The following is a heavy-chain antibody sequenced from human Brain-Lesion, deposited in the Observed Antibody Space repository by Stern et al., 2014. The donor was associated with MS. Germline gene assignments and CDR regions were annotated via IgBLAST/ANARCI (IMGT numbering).Heavy chain of an antibody. CDR1: GYTFTTYG. CDR3: ARRVYGDYAAYQDL. J-gene: IGHJ5*02. D-gene: IGHD4-17*01. CDR2: ISAYTGNK. Sequence: QDQLVPYGGEVKKPGASVKVSCKASGYTFTTYGISWERQAPGQGLERMGWISAYTGNKNYAQNFQGRVTMTTDTATSTAYMDLRSLRPDDTAIYYCARRVYGDYAAYQDLWGQGTPVTVSS. V-gene: IGHV1-18*04.